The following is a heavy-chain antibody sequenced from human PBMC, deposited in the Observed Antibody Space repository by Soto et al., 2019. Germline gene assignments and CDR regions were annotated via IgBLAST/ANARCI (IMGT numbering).Heavy chain of an antibody. D-gene: IGHD3-10*01. CDR1: GGSISSYY. V-gene: IGHV4-59*01. CDR2: IYYSGST. J-gene: IGHJ6*02. Sequence: PSETLSLTCTVSGGSISSYYWSWIRQPPGKGLEWIGYIYYSGSTNYNPSLKSRVTISVDTSKNQFSLKLSSVTAADTAVYYCASSMAYDGSGSYYNVEYYYYGMDVWGQGTTVTVSS. CDR3: ASSMAYDGSGSYYNVEYYYYGMDV.